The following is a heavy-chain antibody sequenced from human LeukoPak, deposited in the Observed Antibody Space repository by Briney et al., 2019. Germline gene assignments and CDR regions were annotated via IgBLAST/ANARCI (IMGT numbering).Heavy chain of an antibody. CDR3: ARSYSYVHGLDL. CDR1: GASITSSNYY. Sequence: SETLSLTCTVSGASITSSNYYWLWLRQPPGKGLEWIGSIYYNGITYYSLSLKSRVTISVDTSKNQLSLNLTSVTAADTAVYFCARSYSYVHGLDLWGQGTMVTVSS. V-gene: IGHV4-39*07. D-gene: IGHD5-18*01. J-gene: IGHJ3*01. CDR2: IYYNGIT.